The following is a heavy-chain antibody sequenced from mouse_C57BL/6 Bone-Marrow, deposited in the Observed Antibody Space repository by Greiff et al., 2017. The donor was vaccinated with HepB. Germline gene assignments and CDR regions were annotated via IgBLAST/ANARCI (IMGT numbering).Heavy chain of an antibody. Sequence: QVQLQQPGTELVKPGASVKLSCKASGYTFTSYWLHWVKQRPGQGLEWIGNINPRNGGTDYSEKFKSKATLTVDKSSSTAYMQLSSLASEESAAYYCARGWVPYAVDYWGQGTSVTVSA. D-gene: IGHD2-3*01. J-gene: IGHJ4*01. CDR2: INPRNGGT. CDR3: ARGWVPYAVDY. CDR1: GYTFTSYW. V-gene: IGHV1-53*01.